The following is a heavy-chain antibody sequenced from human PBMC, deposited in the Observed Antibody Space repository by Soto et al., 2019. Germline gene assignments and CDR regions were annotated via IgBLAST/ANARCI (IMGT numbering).Heavy chain of an antibody. CDR3: ATDPGYGSGSYYNDRWFDP. J-gene: IGHJ5*02. V-gene: IGHV1-69*13. CDR2: IIPFFDTA. Sequence: ASVKVSCKASGDTFSSYAISWVRQAPGQGLEWMGGIIPFFDTANYAQQFQGRVTITADESTSTAYMELSSLRSEDTAVYYCATDPGYGSGSYYNDRWFDPWGQG. CDR1: GDTFSSYA. D-gene: IGHD3-10*01.